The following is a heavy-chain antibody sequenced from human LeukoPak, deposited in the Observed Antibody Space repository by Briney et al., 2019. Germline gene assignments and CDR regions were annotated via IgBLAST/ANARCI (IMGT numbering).Heavy chain of an antibody. CDR1: GGSINNYY. D-gene: IGHD4-17*01. J-gene: IGHJ4*02. CDR2: IYYRGST. V-gene: IGHV4-59*01. Sequence: SETLSLTCTVSGGSINNYYWSWIRQPPGKGLEWIGYIYYRGSTNYNPSLKSRVTFSVDTSKNQFSLKLNSVTAADTAVYYCARGGDYGDLRYFDYWGQGTLVTVPS. CDR3: ARGGDYGDLRYFDY.